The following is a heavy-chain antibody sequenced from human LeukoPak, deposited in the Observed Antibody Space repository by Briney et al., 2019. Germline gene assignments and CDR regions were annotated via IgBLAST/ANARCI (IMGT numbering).Heavy chain of an antibody. V-gene: IGHV4-59*01. CDR1: GGSISSYY. CDR3: ARDPGLVTAPDAFDI. D-gene: IGHD2-21*02. CDR2: IYYSGST. J-gene: IGHJ3*02. Sequence: SETLSLTCTVSGGSISSYYWSWIRQPPGKGLEWIGYIYYSGSTNYNPSLKSLVTISVDTSKNQFSLKLSSVTAADTAVYYCARDPGLVTAPDAFDIWGQGTMVTVSS.